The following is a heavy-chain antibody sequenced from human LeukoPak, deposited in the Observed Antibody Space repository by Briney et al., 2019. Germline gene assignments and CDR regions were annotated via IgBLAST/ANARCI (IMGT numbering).Heavy chain of an antibody. CDR1: GGSISSSSYY. Sequence: PSETLSLTCTVSGGSISSSSYYWGWIRQPPGKGLEWIGTIYYSGSTYYNPSLKSRVTISVDTSKNQFSLKLSSVTAADTAVYYCARDTVAGPLGAFDIWGQGTMVTVSS. V-gene: IGHV4-39*02. J-gene: IGHJ3*02. CDR3: ARDTVAGPLGAFDI. D-gene: IGHD6-19*01. CDR2: IYYSGST.